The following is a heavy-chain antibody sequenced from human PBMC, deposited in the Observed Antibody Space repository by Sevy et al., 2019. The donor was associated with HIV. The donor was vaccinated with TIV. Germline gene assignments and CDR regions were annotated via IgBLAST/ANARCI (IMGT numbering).Heavy chain of an antibody. CDR2: IYSGGST. D-gene: IGHD3-10*01. CDR3: ARDLGVERELTYYYYYYGMDV. Sequence: GGSLRLSCAASGFTVSSNYMSWVRQAPGKGLEWVSVIYSGGSTYYADSVKGRFTISRDNSKNTRYLQMNSLRAEDTAVYYCARDLGVERELTYYYYYYGMDVWGQGTTVTVSS. V-gene: IGHV3-53*01. CDR1: GFTVSSNY. J-gene: IGHJ6*02.